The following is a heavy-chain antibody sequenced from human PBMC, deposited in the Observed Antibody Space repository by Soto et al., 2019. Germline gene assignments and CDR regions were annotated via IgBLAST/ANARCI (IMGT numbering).Heavy chain of an antibody. CDR1: GGSISSYY. D-gene: IGHD1-7*01. Sequence: SETLSLTCTVSGGSISSYYWSWIRQPPGKGLEWIGYIYYSGSTNYNPSLKSRVTISVDTSKNQFSLKLSSVTAADTAVYYCARGQSGITGTTDWSDPWGQGTLVTVSS. V-gene: IGHV4-59*01. CDR3: ARGQSGITGTTDWSDP. CDR2: IYYSGST. J-gene: IGHJ5*02.